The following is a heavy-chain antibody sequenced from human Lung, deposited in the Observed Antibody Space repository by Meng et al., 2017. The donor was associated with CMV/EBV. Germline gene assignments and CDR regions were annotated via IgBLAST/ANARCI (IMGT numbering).Heavy chain of an antibody. CDR3: AKNGGSYDFWSGQLRPNYGMDV. Sequence: GGSLRLXCAASGFTFSSYGMHWVRQAPGKGLEWVAFIRYDGSNKYYADSVKGRFTISRDNSKNTLYLQMNSLRAEDTAVYYCAKNGGSYDFWSGQLRPNYGMDVWGQGTTVTVSS. V-gene: IGHV3-30*02. J-gene: IGHJ6*02. D-gene: IGHD3-3*01. CDR1: GFTFSSYG. CDR2: IRYDGSNK.